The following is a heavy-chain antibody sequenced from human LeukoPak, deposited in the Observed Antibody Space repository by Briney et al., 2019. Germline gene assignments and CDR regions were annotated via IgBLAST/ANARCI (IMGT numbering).Heavy chain of an antibody. CDR3: AKGADGDYVGAFDI. CDR2: ISYDGSNK. Sequence: GGSLRLSCAASGFTFSSYAMHWVRQAPGKGLEWVAVISYDGSNKYYADSVKGRFTISRDNSKNTLYLQMNSLRAEDTAVYYCAKGADGDYVGAFDIWGQGTMVTVSS. D-gene: IGHD4-17*01. CDR1: GFTFSSYA. J-gene: IGHJ3*02. V-gene: IGHV3-30-3*01.